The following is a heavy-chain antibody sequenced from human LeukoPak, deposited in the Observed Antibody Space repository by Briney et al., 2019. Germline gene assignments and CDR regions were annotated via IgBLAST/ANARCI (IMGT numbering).Heavy chain of an antibody. Sequence: GGSLRLSCAASGFTFSNAWMSWVRQAPGKGLEWVGRIKSKTDGGTTDYAAPVKGRFTISRDDSKNTLYLQMNSLKTEDTAVYYCTTGIAAAGPWGFDPWGQGTLVPVSS. V-gene: IGHV3-15*01. CDR2: IKSKTDGGTT. CDR1: GFTFSNAW. CDR3: TTGIAAAGPWGFDP. D-gene: IGHD6-13*01. J-gene: IGHJ5*02.